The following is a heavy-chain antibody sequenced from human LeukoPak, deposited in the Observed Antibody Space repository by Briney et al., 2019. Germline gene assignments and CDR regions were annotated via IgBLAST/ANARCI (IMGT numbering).Heavy chain of an antibody. Sequence: GGSLRLSCAAYKFTFNNYWMSWVRQAPGKGLEWVANIKQDGTEKYYVDSVRGRFTISRDNAKNSLYLQMNSLRAEDTAVYYCARGAYCSGGSCYLPRARLYDYWGQGTLVTVSS. CDR1: KFTFNNYW. CDR3: ARGAYCSGGSCYLPRARLYDY. V-gene: IGHV3-7*01. J-gene: IGHJ4*02. D-gene: IGHD2-15*01. CDR2: IKQDGTEK.